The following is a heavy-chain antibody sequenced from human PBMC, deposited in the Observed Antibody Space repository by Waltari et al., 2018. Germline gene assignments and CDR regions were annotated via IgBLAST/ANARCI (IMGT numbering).Heavy chain of an antibody. J-gene: IGHJ3*01. V-gene: IGHV4-59*08. CDR1: GGSISGYF. Sequence: QVQLQESGPGLVKPSETLSLTCTVSGGSISGYFWSWIRQPPGKGLEWIGYFYYSGTTRYNPSLKSRVTITEDTSKNQCSLHLRSVTAADTAVYYCARRLRGSSDDAFGVWGQGTMVTVSS. D-gene: IGHD6-13*01. CDR2: FYYSGTT. CDR3: ARRLRGSSDDAFGV.